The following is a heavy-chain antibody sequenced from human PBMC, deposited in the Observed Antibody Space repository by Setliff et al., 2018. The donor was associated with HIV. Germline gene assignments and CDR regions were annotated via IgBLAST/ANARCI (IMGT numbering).Heavy chain of an antibody. V-gene: IGHV1-46*01. J-gene: IGHJ5*02. D-gene: IGHD2-2*01. CDR3: ARAYDRYCSSTSCYEWFDP. Sequence: ASVKVSCKASGYTFTSYYMYWVRQAPGQGLEWMGIINPSGGSTSYAQKFQGRVTMTRDTSTSTVYMELSSLRSEDTAVYYCARAYDRYCSSTSCYEWFDPWGQGTLVTVSS. CDR2: INPSGGST. CDR1: GYTFTSYY.